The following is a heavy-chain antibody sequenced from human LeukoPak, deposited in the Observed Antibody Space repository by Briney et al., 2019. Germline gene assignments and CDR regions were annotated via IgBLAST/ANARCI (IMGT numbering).Heavy chain of an antibody. CDR1: GGSITSGTYY. J-gene: IGHJ4*02. Sequence: PSETLSLTCTVSGGSITSGTYYWGWIRQPPGKGLDWIGSIYYSGSTYYNPSLKSRVTISVDTSKNQFSLKLSSVTAADTAVYYCARAAYGDYGGDYWGQGTLVTVSS. CDR2: IYYSGST. D-gene: IGHD4-17*01. V-gene: IGHV4-39*07. CDR3: ARAAYGDYGGDY.